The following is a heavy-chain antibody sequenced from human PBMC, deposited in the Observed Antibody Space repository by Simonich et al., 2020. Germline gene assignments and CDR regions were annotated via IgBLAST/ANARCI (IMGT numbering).Heavy chain of an antibody. D-gene: IGHD2-15*01. V-gene: IGHV1-18*01. CDR2: FSAYNGTT. CDR1: GYTFTSYG. J-gene: IGHJ4*02. Sequence: QVQLVQSGAEVKKPGASVKVSCKASGYTFTSYGISWVRQAPGQGLEWMGWFSAYNGTTNHAQKLQGSVTMTTDTSTSTAYMELRSLRSDDTAVYYCARASRGTWWYYYFDYWGQGTLVTVSS. CDR3: ARASRGTWWYYYFDY.